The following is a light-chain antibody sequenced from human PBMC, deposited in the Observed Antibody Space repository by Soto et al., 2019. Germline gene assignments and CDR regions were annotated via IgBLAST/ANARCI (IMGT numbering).Light chain of an antibody. CDR3: QHRSNWPLT. V-gene: IGKV3-11*01. J-gene: IGKJ4*01. CDR1: QNIRSS. CDR2: DAS. Sequence: EVVMKQSPASLSASPGDRVTLSCRASQNIRSSLAWYQQRPGQAPRLLIYDASNRATGIPARFSGSGSGTDFTLTISSLEPEDFAVYYCQHRSNWPLTFGGGTKVDIK.